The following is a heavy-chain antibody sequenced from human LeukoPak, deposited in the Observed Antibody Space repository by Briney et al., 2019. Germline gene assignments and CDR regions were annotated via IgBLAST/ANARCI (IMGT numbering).Heavy chain of an antibody. CDR2: IYHSGST. D-gene: IGHD6-6*01. CDR3: ARHRGIAARRFVGYFDY. CDR1: GYSISSGYY. J-gene: IGHJ4*02. V-gene: IGHV4-38-2*01. Sequence: SETLSLTCAVSGYSISSGYYWGWIRPPPGKGLEWIGSIYHSGSTYYNPSLKSRVTISVDTSKNQFSLKLSSVTAADTAEYYCARHRGIAARRFVGYFDYWGQGTLVTVSS.